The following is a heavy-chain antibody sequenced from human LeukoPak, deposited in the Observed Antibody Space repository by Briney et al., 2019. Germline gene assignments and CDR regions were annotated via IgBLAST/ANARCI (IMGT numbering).Heavy chain of an antibody. J-gene: IGHJ4*02. CDR3: ARDSMVRGVIITRFFDY. Sequence: GGSLRLSXAASGFTFSSYSMNWVRQAPGKGLEWVSSISSSSSYIYYADSVKGRFTISRDNAKNSLYLQMNSLRAEDTAVYYCARDSMVRGVIITRFFDYWGQGTLVTVSS. CDR2: ISSSSSYI. CDR1: GFTFSSYS. V-gene: IGHV3-21*01. D-gene: IGHD3-10*01.